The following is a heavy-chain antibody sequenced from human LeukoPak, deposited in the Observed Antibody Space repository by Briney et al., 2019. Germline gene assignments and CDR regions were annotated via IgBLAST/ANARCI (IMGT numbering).Heavy chain of an antibody. CDR3: ARVRGSYHFDY. CDR1: GFTFSGYS. CDR2: ITSSSSAI. Sequence: GGSLRLSCAASGFTFSGYSMNWVRHAPGKGLEWVSYITSSSSAIYYADSVKGRFTISRDNRKNSLYLQMNSLRAEDTSVYYCARVRGSYHFDYWGQGTLVTVSS. D-gene: IGHD1-26*01. V-gene: IGHV3-48*01. J-gene: IGHJ4*02.